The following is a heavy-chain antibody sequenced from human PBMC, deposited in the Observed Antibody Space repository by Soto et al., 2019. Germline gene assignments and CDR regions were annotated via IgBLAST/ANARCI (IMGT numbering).Heavy chain of an antibody. Sequence: GGSLRLSCAASGFTFSSYGMHWVRQAPGKGLEWVAVISYDGSNKYYADSVKGRFTISRDNSKNTLYLQMNSLRAEDTAVYYCAKDKGLTLDYWGQGTLVTVSS. D-gene: IGHD3-22*01. CDR3: AKDKGLTLDY. J-gene: IGHJ4*02. CDR1: GFTFSSYG. V-gene: IGHV3-30*18. CDR2: ISYDGSNK.